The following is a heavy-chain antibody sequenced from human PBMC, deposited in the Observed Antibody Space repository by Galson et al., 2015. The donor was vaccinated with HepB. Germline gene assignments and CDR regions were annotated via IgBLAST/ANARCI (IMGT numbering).Heavy chain of an antibody. J-gene: IGHJ4*02. D-gene: IGHD6-19*01. CDR3: AGWRIKNF. CDR2: INPDGTQK. CDR1: ELVFGDYW. Sequence: SLRLSCADSELVFGDYWMNWVRQAPGKGLEWVANINPDGTQKSYVDSVKGRFTISRDNAKNSVYLQMNSLTVEDTAVYYCAGWRIKNFWGQGTLVTVSS. V-gene: IGHV3-7*03.